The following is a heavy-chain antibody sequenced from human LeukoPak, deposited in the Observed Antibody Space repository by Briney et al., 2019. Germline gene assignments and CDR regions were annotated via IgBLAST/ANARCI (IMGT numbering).Heavy chain of an antibody. CDR3: ARDQGRAVTMVRGAIDY. V-gene: IGHV1-69*05. Sequence: ASVTVSFTASGGTFSSYAISWVRQAPGQGLEWMGGIIPIFGTANYSQKFQGRVTMTRDMSTSTVYMELSSLRSEDTAVYYCARDQGRAVTMVRGAIDYWGQGTLVTVSS. D-gene: IGHD3-10*01. J-gene: IGHJ4*02. CDR2: IIPIFGTA. CDR1: GGTFSSYA.